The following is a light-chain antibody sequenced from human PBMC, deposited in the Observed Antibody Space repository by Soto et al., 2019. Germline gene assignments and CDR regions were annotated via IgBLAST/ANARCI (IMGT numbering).Light chain of an antibody. CDR2: GAS. V-gene: IGKV3-20*01. CDR1: QSVSSSY. CDR3: QQYGSSPLT. Sequence: EIVLTQSPATLSLSPGERATLSCRASQSVSSSYLAWYQQKPGQAPRLLIYGASSRATGIPDRFSVSGSGTDFTLTIGSLEPEDFSGYYCQQYGSSPLTFGQGTKVDIK. J-gene: IGKJ1*01.